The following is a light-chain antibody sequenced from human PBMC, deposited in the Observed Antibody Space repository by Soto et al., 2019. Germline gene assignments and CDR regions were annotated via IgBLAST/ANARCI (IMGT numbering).Light chain of an antibody. CDR3: QQRSNWPSIT. J-gene: IGKJ5*01. V-gene: IGKV3-11*01. CDR2: DAS. CDR1: QSVSSY. Sequence: ETVLTQSPATLSLSPGERATLSCRASQSVSSYLAWYQQKPGQAPRLLIYDASNRATGIPARFSGSGSGTDFTLTISSLEPEDLAVYYCQQRSNWPSITFGQGTRLEIK.